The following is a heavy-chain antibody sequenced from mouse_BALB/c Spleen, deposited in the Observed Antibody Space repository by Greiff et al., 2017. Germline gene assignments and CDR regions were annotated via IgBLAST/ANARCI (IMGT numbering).Heavy chain of an antibody. CDR2: IYPGSGNT. CDR1: GYAFTNYW. Sequence: VKLMESGAELVRPGTSVKISCKASGYAFTNYWLGWVKQRPGHGLEWIGDIYPGSGNTYYNEKFKGKATLTADKSSSTAYMQLSSLTSEDSAVYFCARSATGYYGTYYFDYWGQGTTLTVSS. V-gene: IGHV1-63*01. CDR3: ARSATGYYGTYYFDY. J-gene: IGHJ2*01. D-gene: IGHD1-1*01.